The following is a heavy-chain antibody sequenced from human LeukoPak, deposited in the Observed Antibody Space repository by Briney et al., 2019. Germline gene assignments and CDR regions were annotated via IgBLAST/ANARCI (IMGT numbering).Heavy chain of an antibody. CDR2: ITGSSSYI. Sequence: GGSLRLSCAASGFTFSTYSMNWVRQAPGKGLEWVSSITGSSSYIYYADFMKGRFTISRDNAKNSLYLQMSSLRAEDTAVYYCARDRSSGWYDYWGQGTLVTVSS. CDR1: GFTFSTYS. D-gene: IGHD6-19*01. V-gene: IGHV3-21*01. J-gene: IGHJ4*02. CDR3: ARDRSSGWYDY.